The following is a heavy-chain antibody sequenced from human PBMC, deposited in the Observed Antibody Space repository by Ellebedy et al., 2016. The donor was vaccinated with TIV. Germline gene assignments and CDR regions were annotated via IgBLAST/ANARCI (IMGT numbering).Heavy chain of an antibody. CDR3: ARGGNYSWRLDY. D-gene: IGHD1-26*01. Sequence: MPSETLSLTCTVSGGSISSSSYYWGWIRQPPGKGLEWIGSFYYSWSTYYNPSPKSRVTITVDTSKNQFSLKLSSVTAADTAVYYCARGGNYSWRLDYWGQGTLVTVSS. J-gene: IGHJ4*02. CDR1: GGSISSSSYY. V-gene: IGHV4-39*07. CDR2: FYYSWST.